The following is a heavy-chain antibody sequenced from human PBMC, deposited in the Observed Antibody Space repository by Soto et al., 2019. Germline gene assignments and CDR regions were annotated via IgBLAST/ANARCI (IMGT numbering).Heavy chain of an antibody. CDR1: GYSISSGYH. J-gene: IGHJ4*02. V-gene: IGHV4-38-2*02. CDR2: VHYSGNT. CDR3: ASTVEMATMFDY. D-gene: IGHD5-12*01. Sequence: SETLSLTCTVSGYSISSGYHWAWIRQPPGKGLEWLGSVHYSGNTYYHPSLKSRLTISVDTSKNQFSLKLSSVTAADTAVYYCASTVEMATMFDYWGQGTLVTVSS.